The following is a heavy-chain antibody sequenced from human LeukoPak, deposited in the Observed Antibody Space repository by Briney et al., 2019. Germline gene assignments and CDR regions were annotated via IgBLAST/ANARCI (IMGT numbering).Heavy chain of an antibody. Sequence: PSETLSLTCTVPGGSISSYYWSWIRKPPGKGLEWIGYIYYSGSTNYNPSLKSRVTISVDTSKNQFSLKLSSVTAADTAVYYCARDDWNYVFNYWGQGTLVTVSS. CDR3: ARDDWNYVFNY. J-gene: IGHJ4*02. V-gene: IGHV4-59*01. CDR1: GGSISSYY. D-gene: IGHD1-7*01. CDR2: IYYSGST.